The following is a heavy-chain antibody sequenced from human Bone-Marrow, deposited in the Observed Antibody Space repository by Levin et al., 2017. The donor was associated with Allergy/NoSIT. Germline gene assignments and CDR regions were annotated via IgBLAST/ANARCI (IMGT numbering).Heavy chain of an antibody. CDR3: AYRSTRTEVDF. J-gene: IGHJ4*02. CDR1: GFSVSSSGVV. CDR2: IYWNDDK. V-gene: IGHV2-5*01. D-gene: IGHD1-1*01. Sequence: SGPTLVKPPQTLTLTCTVSGFSVSSSGVVVGWVRQPPGKALEWLAFIYWNDDKRYYPSLRSRLTITKDTSKNQVVLTMTNMDPVETGTYYCAYRSTRTEVDFWGQGTLVTVSS.